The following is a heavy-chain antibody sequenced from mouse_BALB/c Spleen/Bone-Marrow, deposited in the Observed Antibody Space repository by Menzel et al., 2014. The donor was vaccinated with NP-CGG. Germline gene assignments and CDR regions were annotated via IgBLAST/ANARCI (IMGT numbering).Heavy chain of an antibody. CDR3: ARYDGPAWFAY. D-gene: IGHD2-3*01. CDR2: NNPSNGRT. CDR1: GYTFTSYW. J-gene: IGHJ3*01. V-gene: IGHV1S81*02. Sequence: QVQLQQSGAELVKPGASVKLSYKAFGYTFTSYWIHWVKQRPGQGLEWIGENNPSNGRTNYNEKFKSKATLTVDKSSTTAYMQLSSLTSEDSAVYYCARYDGPAWFAYWGQGTLVTVSA.